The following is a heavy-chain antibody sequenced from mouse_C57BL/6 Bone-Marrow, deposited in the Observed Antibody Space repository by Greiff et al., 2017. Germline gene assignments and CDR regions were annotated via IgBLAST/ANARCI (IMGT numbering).Heavy chain of an antibody. D-gene: IGHD1-1*01. CDR2: IYPRSGNT. J-gene: IGHJ2*02. CDR1: GYTFTSYG. CDR3: ARSGCSGDLDY. Sequence: QVQLQQSGAELARPGASVKLSCKASGYTFTSYGISWVKQRTGQGLEWIGEIYPRSGNTYYNEKFKGQATLTADKSSSTEYMELRSLTSENCEVDFGARSGCSGDLDYWGQGTSVTVSS. V-gene: IGHV1-81*01.